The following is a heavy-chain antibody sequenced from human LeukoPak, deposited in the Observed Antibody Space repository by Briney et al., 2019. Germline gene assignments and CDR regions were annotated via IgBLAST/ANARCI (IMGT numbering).Heavy chain of an antibody. Sequence: PGGSLRLSCVASGLTFSAYSMTWVRQAPGKGLFWVSGISAGGGSTYYADSVKGRFTISRDNSRNTLYLQMNSLRAEDTAVYYCAKDAAGPEYWGQGTLVTVSS. CDR3: AKDAAGPEY. CDR1: GLTFSAYS. J-gene: IGHJ4*02. V-gene: IGHV3-23*01. D-gene: IGHD6-13*01. CDR2: ISAGGGST.